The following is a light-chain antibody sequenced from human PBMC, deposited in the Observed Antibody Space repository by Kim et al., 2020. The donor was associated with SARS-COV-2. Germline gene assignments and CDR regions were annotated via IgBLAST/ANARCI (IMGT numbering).Light chain of an antibody. Sequence: SSELTQDPAMSVALGQTVRITCQGDTLRTYFTSWYQQKPGQAPILILYGKNVRPSGIADRFSGSRSGNTASLTITGAQAEDEADYYCNSRDISGYHGVFGGGTQLTVL. CDR2: GKN. J-gene: IGLJ3*02. CDR1: TLRTYF. V-gene: IGLV3-19*01. CDR3: NSRDISGYHGV.